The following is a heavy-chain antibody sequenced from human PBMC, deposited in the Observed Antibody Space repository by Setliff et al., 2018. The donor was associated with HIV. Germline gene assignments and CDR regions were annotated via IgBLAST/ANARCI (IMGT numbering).Heavy chain of an antibody. D-gene: IGHD3-22*01. CDR2: INTRGST. J-gene: IGHJ3*02. CDR1: GGSISTYY. CDR3: ARHYYYDRTGYSLDAFDI. V-gene: IGHV4-4*09. Sequence: PSETLSLTCTVSGGSISTYYWSWIRQPPGKGLEWIGYINTRGSTNYNPSLKSRVTISVDTSKNQFSLKLSSVTAADTAIYYCARHYYYDRTGYSLDAFDIWGQGTMVTV.